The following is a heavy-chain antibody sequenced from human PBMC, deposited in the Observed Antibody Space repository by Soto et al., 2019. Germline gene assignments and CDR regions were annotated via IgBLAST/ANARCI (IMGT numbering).Heavy chain of an antibody. V-gene: IGHV3-30-3*01. J-gene: IGHJ4*02. CDR3: ARPVHTYGGGDGSYQLGY. CDR2: ISYDGSNK. CDR1: GFTFSSYA. D-gene: IGHD2-21*02. Sequence: QVQLVESGGGVVQPGRSLRLSCAASGFTFSSYAMHWVRQAPGKGLEWVAVISYDGSNKYYADSVKGRFTISRDNSKNPLYLHMNSLGSEDTAVYYWARPVHTYGGGDGSYQLGYGGQVTLVTVCS.